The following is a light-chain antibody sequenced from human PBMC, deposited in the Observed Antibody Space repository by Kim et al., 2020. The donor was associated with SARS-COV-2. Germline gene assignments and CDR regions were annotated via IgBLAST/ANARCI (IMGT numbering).Light chain of an antibody. Sequence: SVADGVIFTCRTSQGISSALAWYQHKPGKGPKLLIYDASTLESGVPSRLSGRGSGTDFTLTISSLQPEDFATYYCQQFKSFPPITFGQGTRLEIK. CDR3: QQFKSFPPIT. CDR1: QGISSA. V-gene: IGKV1-13*02. CDR2: DAS. J-gene: IGKJ5*01.